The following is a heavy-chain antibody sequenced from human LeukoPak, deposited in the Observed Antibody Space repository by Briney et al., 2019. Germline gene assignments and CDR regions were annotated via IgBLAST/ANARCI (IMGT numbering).Heavy chain of an antibody. CDR1: GFTFSSYD. J-gene: IGHJ4*02. Sequence: GGSLILSCAASGFTFSSYDMHWVRRAPGQGLEWVAVITYDGSNKYYAESVQGRFTISRDNSETTLYLQMNSLRAEDTAVYYCAKDRCSGVSCYYVDYWGQGTLVTVSS. D-gene: IGHD2-15*01. CDR3: AKDRCSGVSCYYVDY. CDR2: ITYDGSNK. V-gene: IGHV3-30*18.